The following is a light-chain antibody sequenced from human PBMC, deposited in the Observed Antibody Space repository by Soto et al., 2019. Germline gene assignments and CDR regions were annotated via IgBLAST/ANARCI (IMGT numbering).Light chain of an antibody. J-gene: IGKJ1*01. CDR1: QNVASY. CDR2: AAS. Sequence: DIHMTQSPSSLSASVGDRVTITCRASQNVASYLNWYQHKPGEAPKSLIYAASKLRSGVPSRFSATGTETDFTLIISSLQSEDFAVYYCQQYNNWPPRTFGQGTKVDIK. V-gene: IGKV1-39*01. CDR3: QQYNNWPPRT.